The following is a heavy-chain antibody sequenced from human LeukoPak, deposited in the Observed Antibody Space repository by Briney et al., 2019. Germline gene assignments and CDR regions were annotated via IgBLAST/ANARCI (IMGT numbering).Heavy chain of an antibody. J-gene: IGHJ4*02. V-gene: IGHV3-30-3*01. CDR1: GFTFSSYA. CDR3: ARQGSASVY. D-gene: IGHD3-10*01. Sequence: GGSLRLSCAASGFTFSSYAMSWVRQAPGKGLEWVAVISYDGSNKYYADSVKGRFTISRDNSKNTLYLQMNSLRAEDTAVYYCARQGSASVYWGQGTLVTVSS. CDR2: ISYDGSNK.